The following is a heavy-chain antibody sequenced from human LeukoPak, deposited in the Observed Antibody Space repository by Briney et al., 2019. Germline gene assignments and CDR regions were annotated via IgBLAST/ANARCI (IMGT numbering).Heavy chain of an antibody. D-gene: IGHD2-15*01. CDR3: ARAGCSGGSCYESRGAFDI. CDR1: GYSISRGFY. CDR2: THRGRST. J-gene: IGHJ3*02. V-gene: IGHV4-38-2*02. Sequence: PSETLSLTCTVSGYSISRGFYWGWIRQPPGKGLEWIGTTHRGRSTDYNPSLKSRLTISVDTSKNEFSLKLTSVTAADTAVYFCARAGCSGGSCYESRGAFDIWGQGTMVTVSS.